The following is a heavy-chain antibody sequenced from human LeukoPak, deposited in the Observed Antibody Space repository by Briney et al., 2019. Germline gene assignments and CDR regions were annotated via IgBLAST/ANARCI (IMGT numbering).Heavy chain of an antibody. CDR3: ARCYGSGNYYFDY. J-gene: IGHJ4*02. V-gene: IGHV4-59*08. CDR2: IYYSGST. Sequence: PSETLSLTCTVSGGSISSYYWSWIRQPPGKGLEWIGCIYYSGSTNYNPSLKSRVTISADPSKNQFSLNLNSVTAADTAVYYCARCYGSGNYYFDYWGQGTLVTVSS. D-gene: IGHD3-10*01. CDR1: GGSISSYY.